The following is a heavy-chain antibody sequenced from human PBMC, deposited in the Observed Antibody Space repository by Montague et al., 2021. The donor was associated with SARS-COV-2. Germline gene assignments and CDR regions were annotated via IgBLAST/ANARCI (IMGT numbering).Heavy chain of an antibody. V-gene: IGHV4-34*01. CDR1: GGSFNNYY. D-gene: IGHD3-22*01. Sequence: SETLSLTCAVYGGSFNNYYWTWIRQPPGKGLEWIRDINHSGSTNYNPSLKSRVSISVDTSKNQFSLKLRSVTAADTAVYYCARAIVDVTMIIVVMTGVEHYFDFWGQGTLVTVSS. J-gene: IGHJ4*02. CDR3: ARAIVDVTMIIVVMTGVEHYFDF. CDR2: INHSGST.